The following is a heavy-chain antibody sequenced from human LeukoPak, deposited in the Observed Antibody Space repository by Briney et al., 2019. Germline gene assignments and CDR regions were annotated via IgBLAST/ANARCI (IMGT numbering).Heavy chain of an antibody. CDR1: GGSISSYY. J-gene: IGHJ4*02. D-gene: IGHD5-18*01. CDR2: IYYSGST. V-gene: IGHV4-59*08. Sequence: SETLSLTCTVSGGSISSYYWSWIRQPPGKGLEWIGYIYYSGSTNYNPSLKSRVTISVDTSKNQFSLKLSSVTAADTAVYYCARLPGYSYGTDYWGQGTLVTVSS. CDR3: ARLPGYSYGTDY.